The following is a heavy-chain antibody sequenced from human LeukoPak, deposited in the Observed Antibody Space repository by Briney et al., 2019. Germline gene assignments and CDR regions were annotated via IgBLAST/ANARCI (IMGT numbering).Heavy chain of an antibody. CDR3: ARRITMVRGPNLVRWFDP. J-gene: IGHJ5*02. V-gene: IGHV4-34*01. CDR1: GGSFSGYY. Sequence: SETLSPTCAVYGGSFSGYYWSWIRQPPGKGLEWIGEINHSGSTNYNPSLKSRVTISVDTSKNQFPLKLSSVTAADTAVYYCARRITMVRGPNLVRWFDPWGQGTLVTVSS. CDR2: INHSGST. D-gene: IGHD3-10*01.